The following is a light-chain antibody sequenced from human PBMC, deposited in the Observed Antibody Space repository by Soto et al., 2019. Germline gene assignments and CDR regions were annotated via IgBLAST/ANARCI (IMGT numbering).Light chain of an antibody. CDR3: QQYNSVSLLT. J-gene: IGKJ4*01. Sequence: EIVLTQSPAILSVSPGERATLSCRASQSISRSLAWYQQKPGQAPRLLISDASTRATGIPARFSGSGSGTEFTLTISSLQSEDFATYYCQQYNSVSLLTFGGGTKVEIK. CDR2: DAS. CDR1: QSISRS. V-gene: IGKV3-15*01.